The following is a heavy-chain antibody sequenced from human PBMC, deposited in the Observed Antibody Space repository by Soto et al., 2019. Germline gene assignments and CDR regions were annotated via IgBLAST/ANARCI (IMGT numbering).Heavy chain of an antibody. CDR2: MNPNSGNT. CDR1: GYTFTSYY. Sequence: ASVKVSCKASGYTFTSYYIQWVRQAPGQGFEYLGWMNPNSGNTGYVKKFQGRVTMTRDTSMSTAYMELSSLRSEDTAVYYCAAGNKGYDYSRSFDPWGQGTLVTVSS. J-gene: IGHJ5*02. CDR3: AAGNKGYDYSRSFDP. D-gene: IGHD3-10*01. V-gene: IGHV1-8*01.